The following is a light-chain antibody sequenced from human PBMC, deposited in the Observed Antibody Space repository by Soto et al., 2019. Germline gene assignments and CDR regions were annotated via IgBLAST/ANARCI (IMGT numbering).Light chain of an antibody. V-gene: IGLV2-18*01. CDR2: EVN. CDR1: SSDIGSYNR. CDR3: SLYKSISNYV. J-gene: IGLJ1*01. Sequence: QSALTQPPSVSGSPGQSVTISCTGISSDIGSYNRVSWYQQPPGTAPKLMIYEVNNRPSGVPDRFSGSTSGNTASLTISGLQAEDEADYYCSLYKSISNYVFGTGTKVTVL.